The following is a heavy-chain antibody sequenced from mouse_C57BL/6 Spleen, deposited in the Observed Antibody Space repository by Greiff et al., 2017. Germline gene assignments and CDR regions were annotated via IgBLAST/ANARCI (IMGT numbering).Heavy chain of an antibody. J-gene: IGHJ2*01. CDR2: INPSTGGT. V-gene: IGHV1-42*01. D-gene: IGHD1-1*01. Sequence: EVQLQQSGPELVKPGASVKISCKASGYSFTGYYMNWVKQSPEKSLEWIGEINPSTGGTTYNQKFKAKATLTVDKSSSTAYMQLKSLTSEDSAVYYCARSPIANYYGSSYFDYWGQGTTLTVSS. CDR3: ARSPIANYYGSSYFDY. CDR1: GYSFTGYY.